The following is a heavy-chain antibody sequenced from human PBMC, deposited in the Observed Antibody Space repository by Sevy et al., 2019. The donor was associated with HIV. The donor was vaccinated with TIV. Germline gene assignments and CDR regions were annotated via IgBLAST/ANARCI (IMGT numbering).Heavy chain of an antibody. Sequence: GGSLRLSCAASGFTFDDYAMHWVRQAPGKGLEWVSGISWNSGSIGYADSVKGRFTISRDNAKNSLYLQMNSLRAEDTALYYCAKPPHLAVAGTGYFQHWGQGTLVTVSS. CDR2: ISWNSGSI. CDR3: AKPPHLAVAGTGYFQH. J-gene: IGHJ1*01. V-gene: IGHV3-9*01. D-gene: IGHD6-19*01. CDR1: GFTFDDYA.